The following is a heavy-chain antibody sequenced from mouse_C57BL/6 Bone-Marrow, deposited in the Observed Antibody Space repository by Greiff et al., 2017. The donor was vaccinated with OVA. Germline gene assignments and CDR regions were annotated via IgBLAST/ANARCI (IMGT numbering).Heavy chain of an antibody. V-gene: IGHV1-81*01. Sequence: VQLQESGAELARPGASVKLSCKASGYTFTSYGISWVKQRTGQGLEWIGEIYPRSGNTYYNEKFKGKATLTADKSSSTAYMQLSSLTSEDSAVYFCASLHYYGSSYYFDYWGQGTTLTVSS. J-gene: IGHJ2*01. CDR2: IYPRSGNT. CDR1: GYTFTSYG. D-gene: IGHD1-1*01. CDR3: ASLHYYGSSYYFDY.